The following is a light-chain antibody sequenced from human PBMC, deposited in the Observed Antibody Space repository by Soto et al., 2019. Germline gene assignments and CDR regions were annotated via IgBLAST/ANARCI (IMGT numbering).Light chain of an antibody. Sequence: DIQMTQSPSSLSASVGDRVTITCRASQSISSYLNWYQQKPGKAPKLLIYAASSLQSGVPSRFSGSGSGTDFTLTISSLQPEDFATYYCQQSYSTVGFFGPGTKVDIK. CDR1: QSISSY. CDR3: QQSYSTVGF. CDR2: AAS. J-gene: IGKJ3*01. V-gene: IGKV1-39*01.